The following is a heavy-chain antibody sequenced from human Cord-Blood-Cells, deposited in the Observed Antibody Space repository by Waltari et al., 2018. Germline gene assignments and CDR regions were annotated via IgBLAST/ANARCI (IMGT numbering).Heavy chain of an antibody. D-gene: IGHD1-26*01. V-gene: IGHV4-59*11. CDR1: GGSISSHY. CDR2: IYYSGST. Sequence: QVQLQESGPGLVKPSETLSLTCTVSGGSISSHYWSWIRQTPGKGLEWIGYIYYSGSTNYNPSLKSRVTISVDTSKNQFSLKLSSVTAADTAVYYCARGEGGATIYYHGMDVWGQGTTVTVSS. J-gene: IGHJ6*02. CDR3: ARGEGGATIYYHGMDV.